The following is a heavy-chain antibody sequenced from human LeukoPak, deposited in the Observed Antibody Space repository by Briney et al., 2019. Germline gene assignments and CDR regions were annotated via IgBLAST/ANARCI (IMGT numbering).Heavy chain of an antibody. V-gene: IGHV1-69*06. J-gene: IGHJ5*02. CDR3: ARMVRIVVVVAATFWFDP. Sequence: GASVKVSCKASGGTFSSYAISWVRQAPGQGLEWMGGIIPIFGTANYAQKFQGRVTITADKSTSTAYMELSSLRSEDTAVYYCARMVRIVVVVAATFWFDPWGQGTLVTVSS. D-gene: IGHD2-15*01. CDR1: GGTFSSYA. CDR2: IIPIFGTA.